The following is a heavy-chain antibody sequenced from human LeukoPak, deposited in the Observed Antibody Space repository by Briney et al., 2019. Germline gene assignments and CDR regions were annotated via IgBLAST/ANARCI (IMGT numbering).Heavy chain of an antibody. D-gene: IGHD2-21*02. Sequence: SETMSLTCGVYGGSFSGYYWSWIRQPPEKGLEWIGEVNHSGSTNHNPSLKSRVTISVDTSNNQFSLKLNSVTAADTAVYYCARAGVVATAVPFFHYWGQGTLVTVSS. V-gene: IGHV4-34*01. CDR1: GGSFSGYY. CDR2: VNHSGST. J-gene: IGHJ4*02. CDR3: ARAGVVATAVPFFHY.